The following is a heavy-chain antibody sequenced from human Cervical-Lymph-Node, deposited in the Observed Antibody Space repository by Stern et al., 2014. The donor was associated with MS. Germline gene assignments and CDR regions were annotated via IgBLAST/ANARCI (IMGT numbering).Heavy chain of an antibody. V-gene: IGHV1-69*01. CDR1: GVSFSNSS. CDR3: ARGGLYYYYSGMDV. J-gene: IGHJ6*02. Sequence: VQLEESGAEVKKPWSSVKVSCKASGVSFSNSSITWVRQAPGQGLEGVGGIIPLFGTTHYPQTFQDRATITADESTITSYMELSSLRSEDTAVYYCARGGLYYYYSGMDVWGQGTTVTVTS. CDR2: IIPLFGTT.